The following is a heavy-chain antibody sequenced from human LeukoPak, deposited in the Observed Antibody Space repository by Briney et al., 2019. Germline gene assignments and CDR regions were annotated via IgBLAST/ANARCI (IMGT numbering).Heavy chain of an antibody. Sequence: PGGSLRLSCAASGFTFSSYAMHWVRQAPGKGLEWVAVMSYDGTSECYADSVRGRFTISRDHSQNMLYLQMNGLRDEDAALYYCVRDRRDGKNLAYHFDFWGQGTLVTVSS. D-gene: IGHD5-24*01. CDR2: MSYDGTSE. CDR1: GFTFSSYA. J-gene: IGHJ4*02. CDR3: VRDRRDGKNLAYHFDF. V-gene: IGHV3-30-3*01.